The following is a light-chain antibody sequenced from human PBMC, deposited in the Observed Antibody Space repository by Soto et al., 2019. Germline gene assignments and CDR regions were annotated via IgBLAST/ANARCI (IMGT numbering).Light chain of an antibody. Sequence: QSVLTQPASVSGSPGQSITISCTGTSYDVGGYEYVSWYQQDPGKAPKLILYEVSRRPSDVSGRFSGSKSGNTASLTISGLQAEDETDYYCSSYSRKFHVVFXGGTQMTVL. J-gene: IGLJ2*01. CDR3: SSYSRKFHVV. V-gene: IGLV2-14*01. CDR2: EVS. CDR1: SYDVGGYEY.